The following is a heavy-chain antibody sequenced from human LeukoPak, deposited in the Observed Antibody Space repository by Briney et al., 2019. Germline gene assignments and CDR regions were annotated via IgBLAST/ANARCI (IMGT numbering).Heavy chain of an antibody. CDR1: GGTFSSYA. V-gene: IGHV1-69*13. J-gene: IGHJ4*02. CDR2: IIPIFGTA. Sequence: SVKVSCKASGGTFSSYAISWVRQAPGQGLEWMGGIIPIFGTANYAQKFQGRVTITAGESTSTAYMELSSLRSEDAAVYYCAATSYGHYWGQGTLVTVSS. CDR3: AATSYGHY. D-gene: IGHD1-26*01.